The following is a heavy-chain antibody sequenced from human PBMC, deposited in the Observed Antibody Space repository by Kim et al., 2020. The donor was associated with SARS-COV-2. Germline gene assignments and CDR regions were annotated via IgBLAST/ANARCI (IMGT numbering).Heavy chain of an antibody. V-gene: IGHV3-48*02. D-gene: IGHD3-10*01. CDR3: AREPITMVRGVTIYYFDY. Sequence: GGSLRLSCAASGFTFSSYSMNWVRQAPGKGLEWVSYISSSSSTIYYADSVKGRFTISRDNSKNTLYLQMNSLRDEDTAVYYCAREPITMVRGVTIYYFDYSGQGTLLAVSS. CDR2: ISSSSSTI. CDR1: GFTFSSYS. J-gene: IGHJ4*02.